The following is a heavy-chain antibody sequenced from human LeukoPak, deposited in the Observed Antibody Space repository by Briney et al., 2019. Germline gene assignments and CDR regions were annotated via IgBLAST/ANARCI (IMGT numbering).Heavy chain of an antibody. Sequence: SETLSLTCTVSGGSISGGDYYWSWIRQPPGKGLEWIGYIYYSGSTYYNPSLKSRVTISVDTSKNQFSLKLSSVTAADTAVYYCARVRGGDYVWGSYRPTRWFDPWGQGTLVTVSS. J-gene: IGHJ5*02. CDR1: GGSISGGDYY. V-gene: IGHV4-30-4*01. D-gene: IGHD3-16*02. CDR3: ARVRGGDYVWGSYRPTRWFDP. CDR2: IYYSGST.